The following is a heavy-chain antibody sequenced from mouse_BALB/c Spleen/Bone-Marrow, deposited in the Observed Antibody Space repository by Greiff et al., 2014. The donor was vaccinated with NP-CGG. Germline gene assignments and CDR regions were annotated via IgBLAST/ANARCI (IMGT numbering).Heavy chain of an antibody. CDR2: ISYSGST. CDR1: GDSITSGY. J-gene: IGHJ4*01. D-gene: IGHD2-10*01. V-gene: IGHV3-8*02. CDR3: ARSYDLLWMDY. Sequence: VQLQQPGPSLVKPSQTLSLTCSVTGDSITSGYWNWLRKFPGNKLEYMGYISYSGSTYHNPVLKSRVSFTRDTSKNQYYLQLNSVTTEDTATYYCARSYDLLWMDYWGQGTSVTVSS.